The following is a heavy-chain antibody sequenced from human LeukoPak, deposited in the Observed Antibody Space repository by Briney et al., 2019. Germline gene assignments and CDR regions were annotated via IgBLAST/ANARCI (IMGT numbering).Heavy chain of an antibody. J-gene: IGHJ4*02. D-gene: IGHD3-3*01. CDR1: GFTFSSYW. Sequence: GGSLRLSCAASGFTFSSYWMSWVRQAPGKGLEWVANIKQDGSEKYYVDSVKGRFTISRDNSKNTLYLQMNSLRAEDTAVYYCAKDPSGVEWLTYFDYWGQGTLVTVSS. CDR2: IKQDGSEK. CDR3: AKDPSGVEWLTYFDY. V-gene: IGHV3-7*03.